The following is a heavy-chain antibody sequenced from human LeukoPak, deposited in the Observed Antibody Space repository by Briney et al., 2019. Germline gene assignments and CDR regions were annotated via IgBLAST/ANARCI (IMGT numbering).Heavy chain of an antibody. CDR3: VRHGGTSSLISYSWFDP. Sequence: PSETLSPTCTVSGGSIRDSAYYWGWIRQSPGKGLDWIASIYYSGVTYFHPSLGSRSSISLKTTNNRFSPELSSVTAADTAVYYCVRHGGTSSLISYSWFDPWGQGILVTVPS. D-gene: IGHD2/OR15-2a*01. CDR1: GGSIRDSAYY. V-gene: IGHV4-39*01. J-gene: IGHJ5*02. CDR2: IYYSGVT.